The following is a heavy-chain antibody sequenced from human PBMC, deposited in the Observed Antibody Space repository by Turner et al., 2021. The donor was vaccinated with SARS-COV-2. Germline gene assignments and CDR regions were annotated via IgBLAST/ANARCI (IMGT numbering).Heavy chain of an antibody. CDR2: FDPEEAET. J-gene: IGHJ4*02. D-gene: IGHD2-21*02. Sequence: QVQLVQSGAEVKKPGASVKAPCKFSVYTLTELSMHWVRQAHGKGREWMRGFDPEEAETIYAQKCQGRVTKTEDTSSDTAYMELSSLRTEDTAVYYCATGYAYCGGDCSIHYWGQGTLVTVSS. CDR3: ATGYAYCGGDCSIHY. CDR1: VYTLTELS. V-gene: IGHV1-24*01.